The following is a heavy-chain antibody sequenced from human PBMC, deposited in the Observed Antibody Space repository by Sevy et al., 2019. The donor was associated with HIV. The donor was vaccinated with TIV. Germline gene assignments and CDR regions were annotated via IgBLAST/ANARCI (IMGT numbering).Heavy chain of an antibody. Sequence: SETLSLTCTVSGGSISSGGYYWSWIRQHPGKGLEWIGYIYYSGSTYYNPSLKVRVTISVDTFKNQFSLKLSSVTAADTAVYYCARESRSGGSCYLCFDYWGQGTLVTVSS. V-gene: IGHV4-31*03. CDR3: ARESRSGGSCYLCFDY. CDR2: IYYSGST. CDR1: GGSISSGGYY. D-gene: IGHD2-15*01. J-gene: IGHJ4*02.